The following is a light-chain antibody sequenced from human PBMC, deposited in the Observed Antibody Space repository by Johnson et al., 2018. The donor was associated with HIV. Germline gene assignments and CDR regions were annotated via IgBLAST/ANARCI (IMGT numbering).Light chain of an antibody. CDR1: SSNIGNNY. Sequence: QSVLTQPPSVSAAPGKKVTISCSGSSSNIGNNYVSWYQQLPGTAPKLLIYENNKRPSGIPDRFSGSKSGTSATLGITGLQTGDEADYYCGTWDSSLSAAVFGTGTKVTVL. CDR2: ENN. J-gene: IGLJ1*01. CDR3: GTWDSSLSAAV. V-gene: IGLV1-51*02.